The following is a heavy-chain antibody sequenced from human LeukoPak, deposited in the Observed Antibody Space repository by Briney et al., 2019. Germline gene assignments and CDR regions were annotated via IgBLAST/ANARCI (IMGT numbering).Heavy chain of an antibody. Sequence: GESLKISCKGSGYNFTSYWIGWVRQMPGKGLEWMGIIYPGDSDTRYSPSFQGQVTISADKSISTAYLQWSSLKASDTAMYYCARQVNYYDSSGYYYQDAFDIWGQGTMVTVSS. D-gene: IGHD3-22*01. CDR1: GYNFTSYW. V-gene: IGHV5-51*01. J-gene: IGHJ3*02. CDR3: ARQVNYYDSSGYYYQDAFDI. CDR2: IYPGDSDT.